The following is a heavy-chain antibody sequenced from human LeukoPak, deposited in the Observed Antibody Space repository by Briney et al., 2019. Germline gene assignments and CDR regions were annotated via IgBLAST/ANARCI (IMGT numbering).Heavy chain of an antibody. D-gene: IGHD3-3*01. CDR2: IIPIFGTA. J-gene: IGHJ6*03. Sequence: SVKVSCKASGGTFSSYAISWVRQAPGQGLEWMGGIIPIFGTANYAQKFQGRVTITADKSTSTAYMELSSLRSEDTAVYYCARGALAYYDFWSGERYYYYMDVWGKGTTVTVSS. V-gene: IGHV1-69*06. CDR3: ARGALAYYDFWSGERYYYYMDV. CDR1: GGTFSSYA.